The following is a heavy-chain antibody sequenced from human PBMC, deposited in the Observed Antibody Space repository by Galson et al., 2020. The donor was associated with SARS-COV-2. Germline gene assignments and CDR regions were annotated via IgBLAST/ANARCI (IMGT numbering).Heavy chain of an antibody. J-gene: IGHJ2*01. D-gene: IGHD2-15*01. Sequence: SETLSLTCGVYGGSSRGFHWSWVRQAPGKGLEWVGEIHSGGTADYNPSPKGQVSFTLDPSKKQVSLKLTSVTAADTAVYYCASVPIYCCEATCADFFDLWGRGTLVTVSS. CDR2: IHSGGTA. V-gene: IGHV4-34*01. CDR3: ASVPIYCCEATCADFFDL. CDR1: GGSSRGFH.